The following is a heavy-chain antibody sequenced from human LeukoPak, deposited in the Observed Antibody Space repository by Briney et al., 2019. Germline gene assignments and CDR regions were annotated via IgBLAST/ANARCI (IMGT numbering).Heavy chain of an antibody. CDR2: ISAYNGNT. J-gene: IGHJ6*03. V-gene: IGHV1-18*01. Sequence: ASVKVSCKASGGTFSSYAISWVRQAPGQGLEWMGWISAYNGNTNYAQKLQGRVTMTTDTSTSTAYMELRSLRSDDTAVYYCARAGRTMVRGVIDYYYYYMDVWGKGTTVTVSS. D-gene: IGHD3-10*01. CDR1: GGTFSSYA. CDR3: ARAGRTMVRGVIDYYYYYMDV.